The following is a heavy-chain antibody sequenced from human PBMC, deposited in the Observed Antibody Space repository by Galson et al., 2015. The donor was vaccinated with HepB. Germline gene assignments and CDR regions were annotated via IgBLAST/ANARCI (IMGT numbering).Heavy chain of an antibody. D-gene: IGHD6-13*01. V-gene: IGHV3-30*18. CDR3: AKNPHAAGTELYYYYGMDV. Sequence: SLRLSCAASGFTFSSYGMHWVRQAPGKGLEWVAVISYDGSNKYYADSVKGRFTISRDNSKNTLYLQMNSLRAEDTAVYYCAKNPHAAGTELYYYYGMDVWGQGTTVTVSS. J-gene: IGHJ6*02. CDR2: ISYDGSNK. CDR1: GFTFSSYG.